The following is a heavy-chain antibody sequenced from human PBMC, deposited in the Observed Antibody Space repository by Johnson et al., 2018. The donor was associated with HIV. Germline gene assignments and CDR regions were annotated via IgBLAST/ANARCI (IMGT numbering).Heavy chain of an antibody. V-gene: IGHV3-30-3*01. CDR1: GFTFSSYA. CDR3: ARGYITIFGVVNPHAFDI. CDR2: ISYDGSNK. J-gene: IGHJ3*02. Sequence: QVQLVESGGGLVQPGGSLRLSCAASGFTFSSYAMHWVRQAPGKGLEWVAVISYDGSNKYYADSVKGRFTISRDNSKNTLFLQMNSLRAEDTAVYYCARGYITIFGVVNPHAFDIWGQGTMVTVSS. D-gene: IGHD3-3*01.